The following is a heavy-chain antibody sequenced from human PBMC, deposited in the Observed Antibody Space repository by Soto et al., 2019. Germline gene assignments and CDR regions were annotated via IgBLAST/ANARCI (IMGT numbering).Heavy chain of an antibody. Sequence: GGSLGLSCASSVFTFSSYAMSWFRQAPGKGREWVSAISGSGGSTYYADSVKGRFTISRDNSKNTLYLQMNSLRAEDTAVYYCAKTVIAAKGVDVWGQGPTVTVSS. J-gene: IGHJ6*02. CDR1: VFTFSSYA. CDR3: AKTVIAAKGVDV. V-gene: IGHV3-23*01. CDR2: ISGSGGST. D-gene: IGHD6-25*01.